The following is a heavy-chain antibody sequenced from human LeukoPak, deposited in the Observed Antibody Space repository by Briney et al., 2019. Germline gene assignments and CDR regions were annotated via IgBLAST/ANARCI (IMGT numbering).Heavy chain of an antibody. J-gene: IGHJ4*02. CDR2: IKQDGSEK. CDR3: ARDGYGSGSYYNEIFDY. CDR1: GFTFSSYW. D-gene: IGHD3-10*01. Sequence: PGGSLRLSCAAPGFTFSSYWMSWVRQAPGKGLEWVANIKQDGSEKYYVDSVKGRFTISRDNAKNSLYLQMNSLRAEDTAVYYCARDGYGSGSYYNEIFDYWGQGTLVTVSS. V-gene: IGHV3-7*01.